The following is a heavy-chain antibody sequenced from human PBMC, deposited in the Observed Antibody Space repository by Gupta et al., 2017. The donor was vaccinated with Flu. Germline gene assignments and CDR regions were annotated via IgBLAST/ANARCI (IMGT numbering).Heavy chain of an antibody. J-gene: IGHJ4*02. CDR2: IYSGGDS. CDR3: ARRGLPEPGMGLVY. Sequence: EVQLVESGGGLVQPGGSLRLSCEASGFTVSNNYMTWVRQAPGKGLEWVSVIYSGGDSHYADSVKGRFTISRDNSKNTLYLQMNSLRVEDTAVYYCARRGLPEPGMGLVYWGQGTLVTVSS. V-gene: IGHV3-66*02. D-gene: IGHD6-13*01. CDR1: GFTVSNNY.